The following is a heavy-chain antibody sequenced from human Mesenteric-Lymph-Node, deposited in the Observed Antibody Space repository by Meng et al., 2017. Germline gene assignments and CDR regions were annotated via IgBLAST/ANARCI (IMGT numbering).Heavy chain of an antibody. CDR3: ARDLRLGEHTTSGIPSYRY. J-gene: IGHJ4*02. D-gene: IGHD3-16*01. V-gene: IGHV3-48*04. Sequence: GGSLRLSCAASGFPFSSYGMHWVRQAPGKGLEWVSYISSSGSTIYYADSVKGRFTISRDNAKNSLYLQMNSLRAEDTAVYYCARDLRLGEHTTSGIPSYRYWGQGTLVTVSS. CDR2: ISSSGSTI. CDR1: GFPFSSYG.